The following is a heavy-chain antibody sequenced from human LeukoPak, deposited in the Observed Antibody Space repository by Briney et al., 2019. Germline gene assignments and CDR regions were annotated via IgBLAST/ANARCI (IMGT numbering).Heavy chain of an antibody. V-gene: IGHV3-7*01. CDR3: ARENYDFWSGYNAPGDYYYYYMDV. CDR1: GFTFSSYW. Sequence: GGSLRLSCAASGFTFSSYWMSWVRQAPGKGLEWVANIKQDGSEKYYVDSVKGRFTISRDNAKNSLYLQMNSLRAEDTAVYYCARENYDFWSGYNAPGDYYYYYMDVWGKGTTVTVSS. D-gene: IGHD3-3*01. J-gene: IGHJ6*03. CDR2: IKQDGSEK.